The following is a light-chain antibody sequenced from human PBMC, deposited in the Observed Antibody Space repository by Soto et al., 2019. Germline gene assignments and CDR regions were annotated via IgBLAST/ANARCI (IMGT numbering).Light chain of an antibody. J-gene: IGKJ5*01. Sequence: DIQMTQSPSSLSESAGDRVTITCRASQGISTYLNWYQQKPGKAPKLLIYAASSLQSGVPSRFSGSGSETDFTLTISSLQPEDFASYYCQQLDSFPLTFGQGTRLEIK. V-gene: IGKV1-39*01. CDR1: QGISTY. CDR2: AAS. CDR3: QQLDSFPLT.